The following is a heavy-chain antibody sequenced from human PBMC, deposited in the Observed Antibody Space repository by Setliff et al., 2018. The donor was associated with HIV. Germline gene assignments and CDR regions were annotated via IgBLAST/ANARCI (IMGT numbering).Heavy chain of an antibody. D-gene: IGHD3-22*01. CDR3: ASRIYYYDSNNFLREEGFDP. CDR2: IHYNEKT. J-gene: IGHJ5*02. Sequence: KPSETLSLTCSVSGASISSYYWAWIRQPPGKGLEYIGSIHYNEKTYYNPSLKSRVTISIDTSKNQFSLNLTSVTAADTAVYYCASRIYYYDSNNFLREEGFDPWGQGTLVTVSS. CDR1: GASISSYY. V-gene: IGHV4-39*01.